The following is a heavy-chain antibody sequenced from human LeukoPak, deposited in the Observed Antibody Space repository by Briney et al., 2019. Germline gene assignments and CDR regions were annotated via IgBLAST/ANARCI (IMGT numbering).Heavy chain of an antibody. D-gene: IGHD3-22*01. CDR3: AKPSSGYLKGLFDY. V-gene: IGHV3-23*01. CDR1: GFTFDDYA. J-gene: IGHJ4*02. CDR2: ISGSGGST. Sequence: GGSLRLSCAASGFTFDDYAMHWVRQAPGKGLEWVSAISGSGGSTYYADSVKGRFTISRDNSKNTLYLQMNSLRAEDTAVYYCAKPSSGYLKGLFDYWGQGTLVTVSS.